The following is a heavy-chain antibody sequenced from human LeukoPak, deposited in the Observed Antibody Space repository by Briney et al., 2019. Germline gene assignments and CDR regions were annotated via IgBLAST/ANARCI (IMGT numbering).Heavy chain of an antibody. J-gene: IGHJ4*02. V-gene: IGHV3-48*01. D-gene: IGHD3-22*01. CDR1: GFTFSSYS. CDR3: ARPLTTMIVVGGY. CDR2: ISSSSSTI. Sequence: GGSLRLSCAASGFTFSSYSMNWVRQAPGKGLEWVSYISSSSSTIYYADSVKGRFTISRDNAKNSLYLQMNSLRAEDTAVYYCARPLTTMIVVGGYWGQGTLVTVSS.